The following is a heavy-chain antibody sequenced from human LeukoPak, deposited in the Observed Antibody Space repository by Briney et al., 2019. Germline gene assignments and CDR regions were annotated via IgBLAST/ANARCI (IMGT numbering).Heavy chain of an antibody. D-gene: IGHD3-10*01. V-gene: IGHV1-69*01. CDR2: IIPIFGTA. J-gene: IGHJ5*01. CDR3: ARDPITMVRGVTQEGWFDP. CDR1: GGTFSSYA. Sequence: GASVKVSCKASGGTFSSYAISWVRQAPGQGLEWMGGIIPIFGTANYAQKFQGRVTITADESTSTAYMELSSLRSEDTAVYYCARDPITMVRGVTQEGWFDPWGQGTLVTVSS.